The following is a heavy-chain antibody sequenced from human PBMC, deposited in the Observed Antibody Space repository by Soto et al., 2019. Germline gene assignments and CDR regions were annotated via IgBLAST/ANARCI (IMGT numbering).Heavy chain of an antibody. CDR1: GFTFRSYG. D-gene: IGHD3-16*01. CDR2: ISYDGNNK. Sequence: QVQLVESGGGVVQPGRSLRLSCAASGFTFRSYGMHWVRQAPGKGLEWVAVISYDGNNKYYADSVKGRFAISRDNSKNRLYLQMNSLRPEDTAVYYCAKKYYDYVWGVGDWGQGTLVTVSS. V-gene: IGHV3-30*18. J-gene: IGHJ4*02. CDR3: AKKYYDYVWGVGD.